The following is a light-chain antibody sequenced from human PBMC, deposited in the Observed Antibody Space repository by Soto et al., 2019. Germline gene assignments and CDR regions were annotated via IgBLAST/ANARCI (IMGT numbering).Light chain of an antibody. CDR2: EVT. J-gene: IGLJ1*01. V-gene: IGLV2-14*01. CDR1: SSDIGAYNY. CDR3: SSYTSSNTLV. Sequence: QSALTQPASVSGSPGQSITISCTGGSSDIGAYNYVSWFQQHPGKAPKLMIYEVTNRPSGVSNRFSGSKSGSTASLTISGLQAEDEADYYCSSYTSSNTLVFGTGTKLTVL.